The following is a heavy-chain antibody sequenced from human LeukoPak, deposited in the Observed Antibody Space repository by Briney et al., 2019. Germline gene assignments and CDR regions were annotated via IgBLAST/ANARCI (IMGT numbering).Heavy chain of an antibody. CDR1: GFSFSGSS. CDR2: IRSKAHSYAT. Sequence: GGSLKLSCAASGFSFSGSSIYWVRQASGKGLEWVGRIRSKAHSYATAYAASVKGRFTISRDDSKSTADLQMNSLETEDAAVYYCTRLGEYSSSWTGYWGQGTLVTVSS. V-gene: IGHV3-73*01. CDR3: TRLGEYSSSWTGY. J-gene: IGHJ4*02. D-gene: IGHD6-6*01.